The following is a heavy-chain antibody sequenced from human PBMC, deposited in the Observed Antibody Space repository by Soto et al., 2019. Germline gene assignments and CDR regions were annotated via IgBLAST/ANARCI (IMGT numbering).Heavy chain of an antibody. CDR2: IYYTGST. Sequence: QVHLQESGPGLVKPSETLSLTCTVSGGSVSGGSYSWSWIRQPPGKGLEWIAYIYYTGSTNYNPSLTSRVTISIDTSKNQFSLKLSSVTAADTAFYSCARGPVLRALEIWGQGTMVTVSS. CDR3: ARGPVLRALEI. CDR1: GGSVSGGSYS. D-gene: IGHD3-3*01. J-gene: IGHJ3*02. V-gene: IGHV4-61*01.